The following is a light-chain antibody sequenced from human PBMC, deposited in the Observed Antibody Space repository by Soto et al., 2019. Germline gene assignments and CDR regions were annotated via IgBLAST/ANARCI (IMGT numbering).Light chain of an antibody. CDR1: QSFSSSS. J-gene: IGKJ1*01. CDR3: QQYDSSPRT. V-gene: IGKV3-20*01. CDR2: GAS. Sequence: IVLTHSPGTLSLSAGVRATLSCRANQSFSSSSLAWYQQKPGQAPRLLIYGASSRATGIPDRFSGSGSGTDFTLTISRLEPEDFAVYYCQQYDSSPRTFGQGTKVDIK.